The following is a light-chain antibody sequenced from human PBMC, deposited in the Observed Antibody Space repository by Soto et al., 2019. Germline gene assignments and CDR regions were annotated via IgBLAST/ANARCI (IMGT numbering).Light chain of an antibody. CDR2: AAS. CDR1: QTFNNY. J-gene: IGKJ2*01. Sequence: DIQMPQSPSSLSAFVGDTVTITCRAGQTFNNYLNWYQHKPGKVPKLLLYAASALQSGVPSRFVGTSSGTDFTLTIINLQPEDSGIYYCQQSYSSLQTFGQGTKVDIK. V-gene: IGKV1-39*01. CDR3: QQSYSSLQT.